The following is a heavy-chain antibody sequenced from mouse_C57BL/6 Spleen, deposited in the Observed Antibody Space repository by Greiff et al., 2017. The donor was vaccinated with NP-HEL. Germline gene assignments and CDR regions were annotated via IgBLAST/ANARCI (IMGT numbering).Heavy chain of an antibody. D-gene: IGHD2-4*01. CDR2: IYPGDGDP. CDR3: AYDYDAWFAY. Sequence: VKLQESGPELVKPGASVKISCKASGYAFSSSWMNWVKQRPGKGLEWIGRIYPGDGDPTYNGKFKGKATLTAYKSTSTAYIQLSSLTSEDSAVYFCAYDYDAWFAYWGQGTLVTVSA. V-gene: IGHV1-82*01. CDR1: GYAFSSSW. J-gene: IGHJ3*01.